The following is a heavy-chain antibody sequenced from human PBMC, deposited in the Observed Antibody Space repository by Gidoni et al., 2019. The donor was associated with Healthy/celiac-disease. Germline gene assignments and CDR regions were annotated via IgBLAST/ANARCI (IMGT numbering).Heavy chain of an antibody. J-gene: IGHJ6*02. CDR1: GFTFSSYE. D-gene: IGHD3-3*01. CDR2: ISSSGSTI. CDR3: ARVPPFTIFGVVAGMDV. Sequence: EVQLVESGGGLVQPGGSLRLSCAASGFTFSSYEMNWVRQAPGKGLEWVSYISSSGSTIYYADSVKGRFTISRDNAKNSLYLQMNSLRAEDTAVYYCARVPPFTIFGVVAGMDVWGQGTTVTVSS. V-gene: IGHV3-48*03.